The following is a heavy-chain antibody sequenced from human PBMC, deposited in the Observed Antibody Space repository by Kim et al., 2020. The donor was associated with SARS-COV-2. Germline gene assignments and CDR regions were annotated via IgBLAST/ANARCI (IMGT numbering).Heavy chain of an antibody. Sequence: GGSLRLSCAASGFTFSSYGMHWVRQAPGKGLEWVAVIWYDGSNKYYADSVKGRFTISRDNSKNTLYLQMNSLRAEDTAVYYCARDYYDTVFSAFDIWGQGTMVTVSS. J-gene: IGHJ3*02. CDR1: GFTFSSYG. CDR3: ARDYYDTVFSAFDI. V-gene: IGHV3-33*01. CDR2: IWYDGSNK. D-gene: IGHD3-22*01.